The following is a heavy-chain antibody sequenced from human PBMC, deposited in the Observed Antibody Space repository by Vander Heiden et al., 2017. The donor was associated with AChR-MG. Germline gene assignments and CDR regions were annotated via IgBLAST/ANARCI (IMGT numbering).Heavy chain of an antibody. J-gene: IGHJ6*02. CDR2: ISGSGGST. V-gene: IGHV3-23*01. Sequence: EVQLLESGGGLVQPGGSLRLSCAASGFTFSRYAMSWVRQAPGKGLEWVSAISGSGGSTYYADSVKGRFTISRDNSKNTLYLQMNSLRAEDTAVYYCAKDTKVVVAAPFGPYYYYGMDVWGQGTTVTVSS. D-gene: IGHD2-15*01. CDR1: GFTFSRYA. CDR3: AKDTKVVVAAPFGPYYYYGMDV.